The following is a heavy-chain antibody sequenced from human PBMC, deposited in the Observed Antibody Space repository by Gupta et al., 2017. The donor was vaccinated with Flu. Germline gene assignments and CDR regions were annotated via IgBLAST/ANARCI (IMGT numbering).Heavy chain of an antibody. V-gene: IGHV4-59*03. Sequence: GGAIGSYYWSWIRQPPGKGLEWIAYIYYDGTTKYNPSLKSRVTVSIDTSKKQFSLRLNSVTAADSAVYYWASSAMYGVFDPWGQGILVTVS. CDR1: GGAIGSYY. CDR2: IYYDGTT. D-gene: IGHD3-3*01. J-gene: IGHJ5*02. CDR3: ASSAMYGVFDP.